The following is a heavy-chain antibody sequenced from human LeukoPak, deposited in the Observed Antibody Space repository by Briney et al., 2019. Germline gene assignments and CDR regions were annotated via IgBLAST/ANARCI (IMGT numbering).Heavy chain of an antibody. CDR1: GGSISSGSYY. Sequence: PSQTLSLTCTVSGGSISSGSYYWSWIRQPAGKGLEWIGRIYTSGSTNYNPSLKSRVTISVDTSKNQFSLKLSSVTAADTAVYYCARDHVGGDDAFDIWGQGTMVTVSS. J-gene: IGHJ3*02. V-gene: IGHV4-61*02. CDR3: ARDHVGGDDAFDI. CDR2: IYTSGST. D-gene: IGHD1-26*01.